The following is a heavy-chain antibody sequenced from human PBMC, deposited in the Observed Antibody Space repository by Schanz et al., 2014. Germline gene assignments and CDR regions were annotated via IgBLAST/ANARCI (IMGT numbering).Heavy chain of an antibody. D-gene: IGHD3-10*01. CDR2: ISHDGTT. Sequence: QVQLQESGPGLVKPSETLSLTCSVSGGSINNFYWGWIRQSPGKGLEWIGEISHDGTTNYNPSLKSRVTISGDTSKNQFSLNLTSVTAADTAVYYCASRRRMGISMVRGILKGWFDPWGQGTLVTVSS. CDR3: ASRRRMGISMVRGILKGWFDP. V-gene: IGHV4-59*12. J-gene: IGHJ5*02. CDR1: GGSINNFY.